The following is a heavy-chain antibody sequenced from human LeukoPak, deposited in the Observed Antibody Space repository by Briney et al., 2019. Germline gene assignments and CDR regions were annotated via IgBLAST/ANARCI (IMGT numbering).Heavy chain of an antibody. CDR3: ARGGRVVPAAIGRWFDL. Sequence: SETLSLTCTVSGGSISSYYWSWIRQPPGKGLEWIGYIYYSGSTNYNPSLKSRVTISVDTSKNQFSLKLSSVTAADTAVYYCARGGRVVPAAIGRWFDLWGQGTLVTVSS. D-gene: IGHD2-2*02. CDR2: IYYSGST. J-gene: IGHJ5*02. V-gene: IGHV4-59*01. CDR1: GGSISSYY.